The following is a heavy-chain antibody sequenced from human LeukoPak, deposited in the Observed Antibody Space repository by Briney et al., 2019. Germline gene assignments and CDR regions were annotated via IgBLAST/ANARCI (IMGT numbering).Heavy chain of an antibody. V-gene: IGHV1-46*01. J-gene: IGHJ3*02. CDR3: GTTGYCSSTSCYPAQGAFDI. CDR2: INLSGGST. CDR1: GYTFTSYY. D-gene: IGHD2-2*01. Sequence: GASVTVSFTSSGYTFTSYYMHWVRQAPGQGLEWMGIINLSGGSTSYAQKFQGRVTMTRDTSTSTVYMELSSLRSEDTAVYYCGTTGYCSSTSCYPAQGAFDIWGQGTMVTVSS.